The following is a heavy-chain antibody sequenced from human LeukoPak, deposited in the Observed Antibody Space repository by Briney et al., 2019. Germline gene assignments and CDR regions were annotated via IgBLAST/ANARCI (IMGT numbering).Heavy chain of an antibody. CDR2: TRNKANSYTT. J-gene: IGHJ4*02. CDR1: GFTFSDHY. V-gene: IGHV3-72*01. Sequence: PGGSLRLPCAASGFTFSDHYMDWVRQAPGKGLEWVGRTRNKANSYTTEYAASVKGRFTISRDDSKNSLYLQMNSLKTEDTAVYYCAREGYDFWSGYYGIDYWGQGTLVTVSS. D-gene: IGHD3-3*01. CDR3: AREGYDFWSGYYGIDY.